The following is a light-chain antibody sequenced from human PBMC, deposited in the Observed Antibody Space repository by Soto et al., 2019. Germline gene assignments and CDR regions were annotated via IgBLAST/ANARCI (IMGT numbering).Light chain of an antibody. CDR3: QQYNKWPSET. CDR2: GAS. Sequence: EIVMTQSPATLSVSPGDRATLSCRASQSVSSNLAWYQQRPGQAPRLLIYGASTRATGIPARFSGSGSGTEFTLTISSLQSEDFAVYYCQQYNKWPSETFGQGTKVDIK. CDR1: QSVSSN. J-gene: IGKJ1*01. V-gene: IGKV3-15*01.